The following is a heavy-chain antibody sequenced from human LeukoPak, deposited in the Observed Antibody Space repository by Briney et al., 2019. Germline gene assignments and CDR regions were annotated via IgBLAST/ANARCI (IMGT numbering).Heavy chain of an antibody. J-gene: IGHJ4*02. CDR2: ISWDGGST. V-gene: IGHV3-43D*03. D-gene: IGHD3-22*01. CDR3: ARDALYYYDSSGYFEYYFDY. CDR1: GFTFDDYA. Sequence: SGGSLRLSCAASGFTFDDYAMHWVRQAPGKGLEWVSLISWDGGSTYYADSVKGRFTISRDNSKNSLYLQMNSLRAEDTAVYYCARDALYYYDSSGYFEYYFDYWGQGTLVTVSS.